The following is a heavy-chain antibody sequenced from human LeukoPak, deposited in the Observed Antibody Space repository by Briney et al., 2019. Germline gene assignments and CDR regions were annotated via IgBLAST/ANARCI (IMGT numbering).Heavy chain of an antibody. CDR2: IIPIFGTA. D-gene: IGHD3-10*01. Sequence: SVKVSCKASGGTFSSYAISWVRQAPGQGLEWMGGIIPIFGTANYAQKFQGRVTITTDESTSTAYMELSSLRAEDTALYYCAKDRGGSYYYGMDVWGQGTTVTVSS. J-gene: IGHJ6*02. V-gene: IGHV1-69*05. CDR1: GGTFSSYA. CDR3: AKDRGGSYYYGMDV.